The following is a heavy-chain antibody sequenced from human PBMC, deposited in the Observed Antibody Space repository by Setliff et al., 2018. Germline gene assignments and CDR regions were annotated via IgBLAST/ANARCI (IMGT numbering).Heavy chain of an antibody. V-gene: IGHV1-69*05. J-gene: IGHJ4*02. Sequence: ASVKVSCKASGGSFSNYPITWVRQAPGQGLEWMGRIIPTSGTTNYAQTLQGRVTLTTDTSTTTAYMELRSLRSDDTAVYYCARINFYVSSGYYYAPELWGQGTTVTVSS. CDR3: ARINFYVSSGYYYAPEL. D-gene: IGHD3-22*01. CDR2: IIPTSGTT. CDR1: GGSFSNYP.